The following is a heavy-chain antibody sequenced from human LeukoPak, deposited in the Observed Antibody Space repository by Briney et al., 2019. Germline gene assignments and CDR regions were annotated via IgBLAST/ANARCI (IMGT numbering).Heavy chain of an antibody. D-gene: IGHD3-3*01. J-gene: IGHJ4*02. CDR1: GYTFTSYG. CDR3: ARESSTVTIFGVVTYFDY. Sequence: ASVKVSCTASGYTFTSYGISWVRQAPGQGLEWMGWISAYNGNTNYAQKLQGRVTMTTDTSTSTAYMELRSLRSDDTAVYYCARESSTVTIFGVVTYFDYWGQGTLVTVSS. CDR2: ISAYNGNT. V-gene: IGHV1-18*01.